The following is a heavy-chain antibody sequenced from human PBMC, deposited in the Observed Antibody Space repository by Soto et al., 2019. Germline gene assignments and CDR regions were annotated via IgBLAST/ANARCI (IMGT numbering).Heavy chain of an antibody. CDR1: GGSISSYY. D-gene: IGHD2-15*01. Sequence: SETLSLTCTVSGGSISSYYWSWIRQPPGKGLEWIGYIYYSGSTSYNPSLKSRVTISVDTSKNQFSLKLSSVTAADTAVYYCARDPSTPDDGFGIWGQGTMVTVSS. CDR3: ARDPSTPDDGFGI. V-gene: IGHV4-59*01. J-gene: IGHJ3*02. CDR2: IYYSGST.